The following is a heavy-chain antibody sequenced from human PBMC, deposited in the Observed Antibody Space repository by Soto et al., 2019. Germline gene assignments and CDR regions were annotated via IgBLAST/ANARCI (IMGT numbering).Heavy chain of an antibody. Sequence: NPGGSLRLSCAASGFTFSSYSMNWVRQAPGKGLEWVSSISSSSSYIYYADSVKGRFTISRDNAKNSLYLQKNSLRAEDTAVYYCARVGIMITFGGVIVIICCDPFDPWGQGTLVTVSS. CDR3: ARVGIMITFGGVIVIICCDPFDP. D-gene: IGHD3-16*02. V-gene: IGHV3-21*01. J-gene: IGHJ5*02. CDR2: ISSSSSYI. CDR1: GFTFSSYS.